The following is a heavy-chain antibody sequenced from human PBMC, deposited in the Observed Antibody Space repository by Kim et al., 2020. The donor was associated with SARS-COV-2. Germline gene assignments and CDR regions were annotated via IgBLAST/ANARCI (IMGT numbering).Heavy chain of an antibody. D-gene: IGHD2-15*01. J-gene: IGHJ4*02. CDR2: IKQDGSAK. CDR1: GFTFTTYW. Sequence: GGSLRLSCAASGFTFTTYWMHWVRQAPGKGLEWVADIKQDGSAKYYGDSLRGRFIISRDNAKNSVYLQMNSLTVEDTAVYYCARALFTTPGGDCWGQGTLGKVSS. V-gene: IGHV3-7*01. CDR3: ARALFTTPGGDC.